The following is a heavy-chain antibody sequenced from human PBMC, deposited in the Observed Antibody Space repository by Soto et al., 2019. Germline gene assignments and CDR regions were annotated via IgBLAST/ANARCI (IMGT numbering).Heavy chain of an antibody. Sequence: ASVKVSCKASGYTFTGYYMHWVRQAPGQGLERMGWINPNSGGTNYAQKFQGWVTMTRDTSISTAYMELSRLRSDDTAVYYCAWVNVFVVVPAAIFPRPFLVYWGQGPLVTVSS. CDR3: AWVNVFVVVPAAIFPRPFLVY. CDR1: GYTFTGYY. V-gene: IGHV1-2*04. CDR2: INPNSGGT. D-gene: IGHD2-2*01. J-gene: IGHJ4*02.